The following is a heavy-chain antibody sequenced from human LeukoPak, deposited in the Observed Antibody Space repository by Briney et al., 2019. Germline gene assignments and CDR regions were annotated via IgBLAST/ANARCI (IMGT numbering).Heavy chain of an antibody. CDR2: ISSSSSTI. V-gene: IGHV3-48*02. D-gene: IGHD6-13*01. CDR1: GFTFSSFN. Sequence: GGSLRLSCAASGFTFSSFNMTWDRHTPGKGLEWISYISSSSSTIYYADSVKGRFTISRDNAKSSLYLQMNSLRDEDTAVYYCARYPSVAATGWGRWFDHWGQGTLVTVSS. CDR3: ARYPSVAATGWGRWFDH. J-gene: IGHJ5*02.